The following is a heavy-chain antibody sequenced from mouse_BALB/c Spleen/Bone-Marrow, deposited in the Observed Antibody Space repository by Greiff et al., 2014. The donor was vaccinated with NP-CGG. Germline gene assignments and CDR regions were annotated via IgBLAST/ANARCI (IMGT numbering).Heavy chain of an antibody. CDR2: IDPANGNT. CDR1: GFNIKDTY. CDR3: ARYDYRYSWFAY. D-gene: IGHD2-14*01. Sequence: DVKLQESGAELVKPGASVKLSCTASGFNIKDTYMHWVKQRPGQGLEWIGRIDPANGNTKYDPKFQGKATITTDTSSNTAYLQLRSLTSEDTAVYYCARYDYRYSWFAYWGQGTLVTVSA. J-gene: IGHJ3*01. V-gene: IGHV14-3*02.